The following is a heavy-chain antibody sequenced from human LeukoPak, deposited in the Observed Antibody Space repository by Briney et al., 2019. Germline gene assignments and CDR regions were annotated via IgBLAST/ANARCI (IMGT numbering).Heavy chain of an antibody. Sequence: GSLRLSCAASGFTFSSYSMNWVRQPPGKGLEWIGEINYSGSTNYNPSLKSRVTISVDMSKNQFSLKLSSVTAADTAVYYCARGVVVAATPLYYYGMDVWGQGTTVTVSS. V-gene: IGHV4-34*01. CDR1: GFTFSSYS. D-gene: IGHD2-15*01. J-gene: IGHJ6*02. CDR2: INYSGST. CDR3: ARGVVVAATPLYYYGMDV.